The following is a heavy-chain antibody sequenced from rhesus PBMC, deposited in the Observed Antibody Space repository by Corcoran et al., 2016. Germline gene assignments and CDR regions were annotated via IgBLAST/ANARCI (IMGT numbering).Heavy chain of an antibody. V-gene: IGHV4-147*01. CDR1: GVSLYGNY. CDR3: ARDAISLDV. Sequence: QVQLQESGPGLVKPSETLPLTCAVSGVSLYGNYWTWIRQSPGKGLEWIGYISGNPETPSYNPSLGGRVTISKDTSQNQFSLILTSVTAADTAVYYCARDAISLDVWGRGVLVTVSS. CDR2: ISGNPETP. J-gene: IGHJ5-2*02.